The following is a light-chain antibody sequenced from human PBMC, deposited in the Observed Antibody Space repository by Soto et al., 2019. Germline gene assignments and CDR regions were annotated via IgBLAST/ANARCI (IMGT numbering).Light chain of an antibody. CDR1: QSISTY. Sequence: DIQMTQSPSSLSASVGDRVTITCRASQSISTYLKWYQQKPGKAPKLLIFAASSLQGGVPSRFSGSGSGTEFTLIISSLQPEDFATYYCQQSYSTPPTFGQGTKVEIK. CDR3: QQSYSTPPT. V-gene: IGKV1-39*01. J-gene: IGKJ1*01. CDR2: AAS.